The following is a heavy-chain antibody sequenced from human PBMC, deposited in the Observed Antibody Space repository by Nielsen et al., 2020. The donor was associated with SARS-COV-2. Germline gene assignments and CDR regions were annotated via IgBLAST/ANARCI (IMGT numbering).Heavy chain of an antibody. CDR1: GFSFSTYW. Sequence: GSLKISCAASGFSFSTYWMTWVRQPPGEGLEWVANIRHDGGDKEYVDSVKGRFTISRDNAKNSLYLQMDALRVEDTAVYYCAKDPYDSNYGAFDIWGQGTLVTVSS. V-gene: IGHV3-7*05. CDR2: IRHDGGDK. J-gene: IGHJ3*02. D-gene: IGHD3-22*01. CDR3: AKDPYDSNYGAFDI.